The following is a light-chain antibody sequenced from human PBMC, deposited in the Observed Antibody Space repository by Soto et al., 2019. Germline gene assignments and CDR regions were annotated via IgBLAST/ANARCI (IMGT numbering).Light chain of an antibody. Sequence: EIVLTQSPGTLSLSPGERATLSCRASQSVSSNYLSWYQQKPGQAPRLLIYGASSRAAGIPDRFSGSGSGTDFTLTINRLEPEDFAVYYCQHYNNWPPWTFGQGTKVEIK. CDR1: QSVSSNY. J-gene: IGKJ1*01. V-gene: IGKV3-20*01. CDR3: QHYNNWPPWT. CDR2: GAS.